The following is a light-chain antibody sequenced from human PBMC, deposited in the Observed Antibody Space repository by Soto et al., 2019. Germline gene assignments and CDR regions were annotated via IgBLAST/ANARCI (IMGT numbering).Light chain of an antibody. Sequence: SVLTQPASLSGSPGQSITISCTGTSSDIGAYDYVSWFQQHPGKAPKLIIYEVTDRPSGVSNRFSGSKSGNTASLTISGLQAEDEADYYCQSYDSSLSGYVFGTGTKVTVL. CDR1: SSDIGAYDY. CDR2: EVT. V-gene: IGLV2-14*01. CDR3: QSYDSSLSGYV. J-gene: IGLJ1*01.